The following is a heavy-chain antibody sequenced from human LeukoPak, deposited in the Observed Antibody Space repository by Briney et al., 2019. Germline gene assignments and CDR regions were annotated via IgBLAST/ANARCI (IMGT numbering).Heavy chain of an antibody. Sequence: ASVKVSCKASGGTFSTYVISWVRQAPGQGLEWMGWINPNSGGTNYAQKFQGRVTMTRDTSISTVYMELSSLRSEDTAVYYCAREHYYDSSGYYPFDYWGQGTLVTVSS. J-gene: IGHJ4*02. CDR2: INPNSGGT. CDR3: AREHYYDSSGYYPFDY. V-gene: IGHV1-2*02. D-gene: IGHD3-22*01. CDR1: GGTFSTYV.